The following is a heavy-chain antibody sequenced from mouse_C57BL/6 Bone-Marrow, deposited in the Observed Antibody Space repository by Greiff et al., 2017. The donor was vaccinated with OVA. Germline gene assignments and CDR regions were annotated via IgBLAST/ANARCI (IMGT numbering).Heavy chain of an antibody. J-gene: IGHJ3*01. Sequence: EVQLQQSGPELVKPGASVKISCKASGYTFTDYYMNWVKQSHGKSLEWIGDINPNNGGTSYNQKFKGKATLTVDKSSSTAYMELRSLTSEDSAVYYCARHPFRAYWGQGTLVTVSA. CDR3: ARHPFRAY. V-gene: IGHV1-26*01. CDR2: INPNNGGT. CDR1: GYTFTDYY.